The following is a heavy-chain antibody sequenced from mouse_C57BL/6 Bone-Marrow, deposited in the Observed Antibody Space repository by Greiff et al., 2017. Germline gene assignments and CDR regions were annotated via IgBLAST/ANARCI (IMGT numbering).Heavy chain of an antibody. CDR1: GFTFSDYY. V-gene: IGHV5-12*01. Sequence: EVKLMESGGGLVQPGGSLKLSCAASGFTFSDYYMYLVRPTPEQRLEWVAYISNGGGSTYYPDTVKGRFTISRDNAKNTLYLQMSRLKSEDKAMYYCARHFWLGWYYDVWGTGTTVTVSS. CDR2: ISNGGGST. D-gene: IGHD2-2*01. CDR3: ARHFWLGWYYDV. J-gene: IGHJ1*03.